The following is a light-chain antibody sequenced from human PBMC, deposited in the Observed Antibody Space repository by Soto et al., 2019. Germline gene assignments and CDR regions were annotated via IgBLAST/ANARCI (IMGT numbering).Light chain of an antibody. J-gene: IGKJ4*01. Sequence: EIVLTQSPVTLSLSPGERATLSCRASRSVNNFVAWYQEKPGQAPSLLIYDASNRASDIPDRFSGSGSGTDFTLTISSLEPEDAVVYCCHQRDGLPPTFGGGTRVEIK. CDR2: DAS. V-gene: IGKV3-11*01. CDR1: RSVNNF. CDR3: HQRDGLPPT.